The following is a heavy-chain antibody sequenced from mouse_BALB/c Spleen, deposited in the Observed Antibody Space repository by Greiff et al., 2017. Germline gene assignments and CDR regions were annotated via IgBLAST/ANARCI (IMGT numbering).Heavy chain of an antibody. V-gene: IGHV1-7*01. J-gene: IGHJ3*01. Sequence: QVQLQQSGAELAKPGASVKMSCKASGYTFTSYWMHWVKQRPGQGLEWIGYINPSTGYTEYNQKFKDKATLTADKSSSTAYMQLSSLTSEDSAVYYCARGDEEFAYWGQGTLVTVSA. CDR3: ARGDEEFAY. CDR2: INPSTGYT. D-gene: IGHD3-3*01. CDR1: GYTFTSYW.